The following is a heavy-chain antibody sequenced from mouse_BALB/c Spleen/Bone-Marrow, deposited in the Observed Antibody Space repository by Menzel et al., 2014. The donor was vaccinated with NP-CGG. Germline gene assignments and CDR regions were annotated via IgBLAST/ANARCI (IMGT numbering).Heavy chain of an antibody. Sequence: EVQLQQSGAELVKPGASVKLSCTASGFNIKDTYMHWVKQRPEQGLEWIGRIDPANGNTKYDPKFQGKATITTDTSSNTAYLQLSSLTSEDTAVYYCARYRYDYYAMDYWGQGTSVTVSS. CDR3: ARYRYDYYAMDY. D-gene: IGHD2-14*01. CDR2: IDPANGNT. J-gene: IGHJ4*01. CDR1: GFNIKDTY. V-gene: IGHV14-3*02.